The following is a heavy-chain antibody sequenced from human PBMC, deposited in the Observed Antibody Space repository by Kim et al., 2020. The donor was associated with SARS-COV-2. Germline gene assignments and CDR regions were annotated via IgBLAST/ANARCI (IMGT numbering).Heavy chain of an antibody. Sequence: SETLSLTCTVSGGSISSSSYYWGWIRQPPGKGLEWIGSIYYSGSTYYNPSLKSRVTISVDTSKNQFSLKLSSVTAADTAVYYCARGGYSGYDLYWFDPWGQGTLVTVSS. D-gene: IGHD5-12*01. J-gene: IGHJ5*02. CDR2: IYYSGST. V-gene: IGHV4-39*01. CDR1: GGSISSSSYY. CDR3: ARGGYSGYDLYWFDP.